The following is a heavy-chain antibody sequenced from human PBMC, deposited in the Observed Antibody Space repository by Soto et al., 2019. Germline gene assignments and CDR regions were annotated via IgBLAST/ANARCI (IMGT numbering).Heavy chain of an antibody. CDR1: EGTFSSYA. J-gene: IGHJ3*02. V-gene: IGHV1-69*13. CDR2: IIPIFGTA. Sequence: GASVKVSCKASEGTFSSYAISWVRQAPGQGLEWMGGIIPIFGTANYAQKFQGRVTITADESTSTAYMELSSLRSEDTAVYYCARARRPSSPSFDIWGQGTMVIVSS. D-gene: IGHD6-13*01. CDR3: ARARRPSSPSFDI.